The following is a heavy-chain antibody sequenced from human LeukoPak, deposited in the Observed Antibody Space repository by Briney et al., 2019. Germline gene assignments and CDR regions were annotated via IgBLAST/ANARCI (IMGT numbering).Heavy chain of an antibody. CDR2: IRYDGSNK. CDR1: GFTFSSYG. D-gene: IGHD1-26*01. CDR3: AKDLGDLWELTTTLFDY. J-gene: IGHJ4*02. Sequence: PGGSLRLSCAASGFTFSSYGMHWVRQAPGKGLEWVAFIRYDGSNKYYADSVKGRFTISRDNSKNTLYLQMNSLRAEDTAVYYCAKDLGDLWELTTTLFDYWGQGTLVTVSS. V-gene: IGHV3-30*02.